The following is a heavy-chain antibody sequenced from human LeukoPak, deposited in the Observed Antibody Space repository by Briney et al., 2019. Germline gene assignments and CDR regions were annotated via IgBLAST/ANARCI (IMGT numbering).Heavy chain of an antibody. D-gene: IGHD2-15*01. CDR3: TVVVVAATQADY. V-gene: IGHV3-49*03. Sequence: GGSLRLSCTASGFTFGDYALSWFRQAPGKGLEWVGFIRSKAYGGTTEYAASVKGRFTISRDDSKSIAYLQMNSLKTEDTAVYYCTVVVVAATQADYWGQGTLVTVSS. CDR2: IRSKAYGGTT. CDR1: GFTFGDYA. J-gene: IGHJ4*02.